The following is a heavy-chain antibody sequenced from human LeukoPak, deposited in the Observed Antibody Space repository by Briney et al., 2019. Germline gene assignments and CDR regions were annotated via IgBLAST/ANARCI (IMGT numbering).Heavy chain of an antibody. CDR1: GGSISNYY. Sequence: PSETLSLTCTVSGGSISNYYWGWIRQPPGKRLEWIGYIYYSGGTNYNPSLKSRVTMSVDTSKNQFSLKLTSVTAADTAVYYCTRENYFDYWGQGTLVTVSS. CDR3: TRENYFDY. CDR2: IYYSGGT. J-gene: IGHJ4*02. V-gene: IGHV4-59*01.